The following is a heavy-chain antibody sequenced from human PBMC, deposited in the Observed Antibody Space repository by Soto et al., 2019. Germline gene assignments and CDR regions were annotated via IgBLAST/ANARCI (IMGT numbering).Heavy chain of an antibody. CDR1: GGSFSGYY. D-gene: IGHD2-15*01. CDR3: ARVFVVVVAATSNFDY. Sequence: QVQLQQWGAGLLKPSETLSLTCAVYGGSFSGYYWSWIRQPPGKGLEWLGEINHSGSTNYNPSLKSRVTISVDTSKNQFSLKLSSVTAADTAVYYCARVFVVVVAATSNFDYWGQGTLVTVSS. J-gene: IGHJ4*02. CDR2: INHSGST. V-gene: IGHV4-34*01.